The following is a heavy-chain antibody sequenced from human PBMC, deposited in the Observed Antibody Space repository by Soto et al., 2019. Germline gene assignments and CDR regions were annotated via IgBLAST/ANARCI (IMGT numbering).Heavy chain of an antibody. J-gene: IGHJ6*04. D-gene: IGHD6-13*01. Sequence: ASVKVSCKTSGYTFPNFDVNWVLQAAGQGLEWMGWMSPNSENKGYAQKFQGRLSMTRDTSITTAYMELSSLTSEDTAVYYCARGFASSWITGRYNSSHFWGKGNPVTVSS. CDR2: MSPNSENK. CDR1: GYTFPNFD. V-gene: IGHV1-8*01. CDR3: ARGFASSWITGRYNSSHF.